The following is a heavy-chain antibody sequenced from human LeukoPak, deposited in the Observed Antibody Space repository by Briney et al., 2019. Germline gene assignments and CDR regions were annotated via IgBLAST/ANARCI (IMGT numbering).Heavy chain of an antibody. J-gene: IGHJ4*02. V-gene: IGHV3-74*01. D-gene: IGHD2/OR15-2a*01. CDR1: GFTFTNHR. CDR2: INNDGRST. CDR3: ARDRYGNNAVF. Sequence: PGGSLRLSCVASGFTFTNHRMSWVRQAPGKGLVCVSRINNDGRSTSYADSVKGRFTISRDNAKNTLCLQMNSLRDEDTAVYYCARDRYGNNAVFWGQGTLVTVSS.